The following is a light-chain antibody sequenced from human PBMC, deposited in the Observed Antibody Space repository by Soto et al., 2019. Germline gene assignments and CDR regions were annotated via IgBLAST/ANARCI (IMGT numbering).Light chain of an antibody. J-gene: IGLJ2*01. Sequence: QSVLTQPPSASGTPGQRVTISCSGSSSNIGSNYVYWYQQLPGTAPKLLIYSNNQRPSGVSNRFSASKSGNTASLTISGLQAEDEADYFCCSYRSSSTLVFGGGTQLTVL. CDR2: SNN. CDR3: CSYRSSSTLV. CDR1: SSNIGSNY. V-gene: IGLV1-47*02.